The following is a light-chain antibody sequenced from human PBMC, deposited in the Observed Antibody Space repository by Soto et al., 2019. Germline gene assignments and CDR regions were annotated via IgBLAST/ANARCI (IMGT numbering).Light chain of an antibody. V-gene: IGKV1-39*01. CDR3: QQSYSTPIT. Sequence: DIQMTQSPSSLSASVGDRFTITCRASQSISTYLNWYQQKPGEAPKLLIFVASNLRSGVPSRFSGSGSGTEFTLTISSLQPDDFATYYCQQSYSTPITFGQGTRLEIK. J-gene: IGKJ5*01. CDR2: VAS. CDR1: QSISTY.